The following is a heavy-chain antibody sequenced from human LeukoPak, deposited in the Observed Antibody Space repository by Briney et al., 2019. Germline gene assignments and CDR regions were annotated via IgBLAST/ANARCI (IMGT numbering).Heavy chain of an antibody. CDR3: ARDGKIWFGEDHLDY. CDR1: GFTFSSYE. V-gene: IGHV3-48*03. J-gene: IGHJ4*02. D-gene: IGHD3-10*01. Sequence: PGGSLRLSCAASGFTFSSYEMNWVRQAPGKGLEWGSYISSSGSTIYYADSVKGRFTISRDNAKNSLYLQMNSLRAEDTAVYYCARDGKIWFGEDHLDYWGQGTLVTVSS. CDR2: ISSSGSTI.